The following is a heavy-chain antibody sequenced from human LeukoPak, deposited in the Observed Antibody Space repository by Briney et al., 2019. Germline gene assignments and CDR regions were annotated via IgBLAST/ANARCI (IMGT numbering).Heavy chain of an antibody. CDR1: GFTFSNAW. V-gene: IGHV3-15*01. D-gene: IGHD6-19*01. J-gene: IGHJ4*02. Sequence: GGSLRLSCAASGFTFSNAWMSWVRQAPGKGLEWVGRIKSKTDGGTIDYAAPVKGRFTISRDDSKNTLYLQMNSLKTEDTTVYYCTTDLWIAVAGSGWGQGTLVTVSS. CDR2: IKSKTDGGTI. CDR3: TTDLWIAVAGSG.